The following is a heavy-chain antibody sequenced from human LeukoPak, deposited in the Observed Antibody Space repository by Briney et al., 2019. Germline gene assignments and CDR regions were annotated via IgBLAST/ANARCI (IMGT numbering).Heavy chain of an antibody. V-gene: IGHV3-21*01. D-gene: IGHD2-8*02. CDR3: ARVAVSGPTGWFDS. CDR1: GFALKSYS. J-gene: IGHJ5*01. CDR2: ISSTSAYI. Sequence: PGGSLRLSCAGSGFALKSYSLTWVRQAPGKGLEWVSSISSTSAYIHYADSVKGRFSISRDNVDNVVYLEMNSLGAEDTATYYCARVAVSGPTGWFDSWGQGTLVIVSS.